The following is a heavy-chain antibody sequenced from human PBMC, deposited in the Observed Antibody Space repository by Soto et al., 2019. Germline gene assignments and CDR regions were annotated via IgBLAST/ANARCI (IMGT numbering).Heavy chain of an antibody. CDR3: ARVNGGPYYFDY. CDR2: IYYTGST. Sequence: TLSLTCTVSGGSVSSGSYYWSWIRQPPGKGLEWIGYIYYTGSTNYNPSLKSRVTISVDTSKNQFSLKLSSVTAADTAVYYCARVNGGPYYFDYWGQGTLVTVSS. J-gene: IGHJ4*02. CDR1: GGSVSSGSYY. D-gene: IGHD2-8*01. V-gene: IGHV4-61*01.